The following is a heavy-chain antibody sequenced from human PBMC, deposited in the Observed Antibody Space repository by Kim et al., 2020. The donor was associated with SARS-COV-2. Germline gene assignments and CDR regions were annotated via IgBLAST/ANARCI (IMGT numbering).Heavy chain of an antibody. CDR3: ASVIAVAGRGGGFDY. Sequence: ASVKVSCKASGYTFTSYAMNWVRQAPGQGLEWMGWINTNTGNPTYAQGLTGRFVFSLDTSVSTAYLQISSLKAEDTAVYYCASVIAVAGRGGGFDYWGQGTLVPVAS. J-gene: IGHJ4*02. CDR1: GYTFTSYA. CDR2: INTNTGNP. D-gene: IGHD6-19*01. V-gene: IGHV7-4-1*02.